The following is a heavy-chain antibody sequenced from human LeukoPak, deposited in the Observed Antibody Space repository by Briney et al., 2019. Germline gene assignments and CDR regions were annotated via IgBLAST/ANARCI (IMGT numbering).Heavy chain of an antibody. CDR1: GGSISSYY. CDR3: ARESSREPFDP. J-gene: IGHJ5*02. D-gene: IGHD1-14*01. CDR2: INHSGST. Sequence: SETLSLTCTVSGGSISSYYWSWIRQPPGKGLEWIGEINHSGSTNYNPSLKSRVTISVDTSKNQFSLKLSSVTAADTAVYYCARESSREPFDPWGQGTLVTVSS. V-gene: IGHV4-34*01.